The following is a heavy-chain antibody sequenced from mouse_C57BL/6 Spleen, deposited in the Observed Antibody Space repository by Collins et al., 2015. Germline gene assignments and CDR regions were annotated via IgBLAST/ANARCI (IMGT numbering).Heavy chain of an antibody. CDR2: ISSGGSYT. D-gene: IGHD3-1*01. V-gene: IGHV5-9-3*01. J-gene: IGHJ4*01. Sequence: EVQLVESGGGLVKPGGSLKLSCAASGFTFSSYAMSWVRQTPEKRLEWVATISSGGSYTYYPDSVKGRFTISRDNAKNTLYLQMSSLRSEDTAMYYCARGAARAIYYYAMDYWGQGTSVTVSS. CDR3: ARGAARAIYYYAMDY. CDR1: GFTFSSYA.